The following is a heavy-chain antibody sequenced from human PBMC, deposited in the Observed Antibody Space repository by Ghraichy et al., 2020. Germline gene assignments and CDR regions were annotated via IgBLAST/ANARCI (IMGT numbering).Heavy chain of an antibody. Sequence: SETLSLTCTVSGGSISSGSYYWSWIRQPAGKGLEWIGRIYTSGSTNYNPSLKSRVTISVDTSKNQFSLNLSSVTAADPAVYYCAREIHIVVVPAAIVRDNWFDPWGQGTLVTVSS. CDR2: IYTSGST. J-gene: IGHJ5*02. CDR3: AREIHIVVVPAAIVRDNWFDP. CDR1: GGSISSGSYY. V-gene: IGHV4-61*02. D-gene: IGHD2-2*01.